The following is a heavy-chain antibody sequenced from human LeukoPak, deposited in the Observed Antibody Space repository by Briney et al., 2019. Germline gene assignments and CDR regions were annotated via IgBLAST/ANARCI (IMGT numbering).Heavy chain of an antibody. V-gene: IGHV4-34*01. D-gene: IGHD6-13*01. Sequence: PSETLSLTCAVYGGSFSGYYWSWIRQPPGKGLEWIGEINHSGSTNYNPALKRRVTISVDTSKNQFSLKLSSVTAADTAVYYCAREGEAAGNLDSWGQGTLVTVSS. CDR3: AREGEAAGNLDS. CDR1: GGSFSGYY. J-gene: IGHJ4*02. CDR2: INHSGST.